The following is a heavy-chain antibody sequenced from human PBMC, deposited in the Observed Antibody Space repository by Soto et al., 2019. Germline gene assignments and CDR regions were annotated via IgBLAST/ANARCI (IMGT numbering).Heavy chain of an antibody. CDR3: ARNRVYVTNWFDP. J-gene: IGHJ5*02. V-gene: IGHV4-34*01. CDR2: INHSGST. D-gene: IGHD6-13*01. Sequence: SETLSLTCAVYGGSFSGYYWSWIRQPPGKGLEWIGEINHSGSTNYNPSLKSRVTISVDTSKNQFSLKLSSVTAADTAVYYCARNRVYVTNWFDPWGQGTLVTVSS. CDR1: GGSFSGYY.